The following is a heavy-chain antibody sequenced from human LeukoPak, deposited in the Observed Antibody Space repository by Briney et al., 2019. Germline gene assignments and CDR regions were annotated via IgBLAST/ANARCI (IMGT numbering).Heavy chain of an antibody. CDR3: AKGVFGVNRAFDY. J-gene: IGHJ4*02. V-gene: IGHV3-23*01. D-gene: IGHD3-3*01. CDR2: ISESGSGT. Sequence: GGSLRLSCEASGFTFNTCAMSWVRQAPGKGLEWVSAISESGSGTYYADSVKSRFTISRDNSKNTLYLQMNSLRVDDTALYYCAKGVFGVNRAFDYWGQGTLVTVSS. CDR1: GFTFNTCA.